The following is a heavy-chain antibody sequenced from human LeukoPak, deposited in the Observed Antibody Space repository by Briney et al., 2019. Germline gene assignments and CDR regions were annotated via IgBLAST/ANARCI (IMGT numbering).Heavy chain of an antibody. D-gene: IGHD6-13*01. V-gene: IGHV3-48*04. CDR1: GFTFGAYS. J-gene: IGHJ4*02. CDR3: ARAHSSSCDY. Sequence: GGSLRLSCAASGFTFGAYSMSWVRQAPGKGLEWVSYISSSSSTIYYADPVKGRFTISRDNAKNSLHLQMNSLRAEDTAVYYCARAHSSSCDYWGQGTLVTVSS. CDR2: ISSSSSTI.